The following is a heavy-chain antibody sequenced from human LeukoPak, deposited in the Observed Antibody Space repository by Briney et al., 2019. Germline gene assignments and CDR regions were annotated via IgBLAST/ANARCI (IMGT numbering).Heavy chain of an antibody. CDR1: GFTFSSYA. J-gene: IGHJ4*02. Sequence: PGGSLRLSCSASGFTFSSYAMHWVRQAPGKGLEYVSAISSNGGSTYYADSVKGRFTISRDNSKNTLYLQMSSLRAEDTAVYYCVKDVAPIICGYGGYDCDYWGQGTLVTVSS. CDR2: ISSNGGST. D-gene: IGHD5-12*01. CDR3: VKDVAPIICGYGGYDCDY. V-gene: IGHV3-64D*06.